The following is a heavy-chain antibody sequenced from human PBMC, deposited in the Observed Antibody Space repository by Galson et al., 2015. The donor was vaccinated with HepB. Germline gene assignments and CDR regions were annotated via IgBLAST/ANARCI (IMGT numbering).Heavy chain of an antibody. CDR1: GFTFGDYA. V-gene: IGHV3-49*04. CDR3: TRGGYSSSWYGYYYGMDV. CDR2: IRSKAYGGTT. J-gene: IGHJ6*02. D-gene: IGHD6-13*01. Sequence: SLRLSCAASGFTFGDYAMSWVRQAPGKGLEWVGFIRSKAYGGTTEYAASVKGRFTISRDDSKSIAYLQMNSLKTEDTAVYYCTRGGYSSSWYGYYYGMDVWGQGTTVTVSS.